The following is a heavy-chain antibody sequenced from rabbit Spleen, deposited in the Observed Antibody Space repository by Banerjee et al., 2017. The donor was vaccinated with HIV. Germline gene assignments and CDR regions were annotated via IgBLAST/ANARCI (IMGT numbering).Heavy chain of an antibody. CDR3: ARDTSSSFSSYGMDL. J-gene: IGHJ6*01. Sequence: CTASGFSFSDIYWISWVRQAPGKGLEWIAYIYTAGGSSYYASWAKGRFTITRSTSLNTVTLQLNSLTAADTATYFCARDTSSSFSSYGMDLWGPGTLVTVS. CDR1: GFSFSDIYW. V-gene: IGHV1S45*01. D-gene: IGHD1-1*01. CDR2: IYTAGGSS.